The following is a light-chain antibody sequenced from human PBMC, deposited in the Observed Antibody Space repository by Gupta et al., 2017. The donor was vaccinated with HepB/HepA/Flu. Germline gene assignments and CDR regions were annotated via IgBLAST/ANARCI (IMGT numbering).Light chain of an antibody. Sequence: QSALTQPASVSGSPGQSITISCTGTNSDFGDFNYVSWYQQPPGKAPKLLISEVNNRPSGIPHRFSGAKSGTTASLTTPGLQTEDGADYYCNSLTSTTTLVVFGGGTKRTVL. CDR1: NSDFGDFNY. J-gene: IGLJ2*01. CDR2: EVN. CDR3: NSLTSTTTLVV. V-gene: IGLV2-14*03.